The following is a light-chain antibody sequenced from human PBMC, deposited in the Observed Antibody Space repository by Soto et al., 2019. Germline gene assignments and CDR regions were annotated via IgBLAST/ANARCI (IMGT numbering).Light chain of an antibody. CDR1: QNISYY. Sequence: DIQMTQSPSPVSASVGDRLTITCRASQNISYYLNWFQQRPGKAPQLLIFGASNLHIGVPSRFSGSGSGTDFALTISSLQPEDFATYHCQQSYTTPWTFGQGTKV. V-gene: IGKV1-39*01. CDR2: GAS. J-gene: IGKJ1*01. CDR3: QQSYTTPWT.